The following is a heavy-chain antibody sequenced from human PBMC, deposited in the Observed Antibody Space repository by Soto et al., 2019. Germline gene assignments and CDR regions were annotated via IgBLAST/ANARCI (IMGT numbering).Heavy chain of an antibody. D-gene: IGHD3-16*01. CDR2: ISATGGGT. Sequence: GSLRLSCAASGFQFSNYAMSWVRQAPGKGLEWVSLISATGGGTYYADSVKGRFTISRDNSHNTLYLQVHSLTAEDTAVYYCAKDRRAGGNSAFYFDFWGQGAQVTVSS. CDR1: GFQFSNYA. CDR3: AKDRRAGGNSAFYFDF. V-gene: IGHV3-23*01. J-gene: IGHJ4*02.